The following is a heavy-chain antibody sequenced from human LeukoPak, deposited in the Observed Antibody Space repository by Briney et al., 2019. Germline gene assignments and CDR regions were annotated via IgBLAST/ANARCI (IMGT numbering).Heavy chain of an antibody. CDR2: IYYSGSI. D-gene: IGHD6-25*01. CDR3: ARDLSGYLHH. CDR1: GDSTSNADYY. V-gene: IGHV4-31*03. Sequence: SETLSLTCTVSGDSTSNADYYWNWIRQYPGKGLEWIGSIYYSGSIYYNPSLKSRVTISVDTSKNQFSLKLSSVTAADTAVYYCARDLSGYLHHWGQGTLVTVSS. J-gene: IGHJ1*01.